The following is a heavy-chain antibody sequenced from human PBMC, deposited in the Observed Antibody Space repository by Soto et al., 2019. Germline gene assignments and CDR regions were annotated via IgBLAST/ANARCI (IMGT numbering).Heavy chain of an antibody. Sequence: QVQLQESGPGLVKPSETLSLTCTVSGGSISSYYWSWIRQPAGKGLEWIGRIYTSGSTNYNPSLTSRVTMPVDTSKNQFSLQLSSVTAADAAVYYCAREPGAGSAFDYWGQGTLVTVSS. CDR2: IYTSGST. D-gene: IGHD3-10*01. CDR1: GGSISSYY. CDR3: AREPGAGSAFDY. J-gene: IGHJ4*02. V-gene: IGHV4-4*07.